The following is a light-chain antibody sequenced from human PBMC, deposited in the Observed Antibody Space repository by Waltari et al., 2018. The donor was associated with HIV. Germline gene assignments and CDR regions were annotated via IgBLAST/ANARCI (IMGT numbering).Light chain of an antibody. Sequence: DIQMTQSPSTLSASVGDRVTITCRASHSIRTYLAWYQQQPGKAPKLLINKASTLESGVPPRFSGSGSGTEFTLSISSLQPDDFATYYCQQHSTYPWTFGQGTKVEIK. CDR1: HSIRTY. J-gene: IGKJ1*01. V-gene: IGKV1-5*03. CDR3: QQHSTYPWT. CDR2: KAS.